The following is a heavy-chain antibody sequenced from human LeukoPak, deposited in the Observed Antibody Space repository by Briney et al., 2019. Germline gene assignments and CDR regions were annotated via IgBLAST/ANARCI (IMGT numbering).Heavy chain of an antibody. CDR1: GGSFSGYY. CDR3: ARDRRYCSSTSCYTTFDY. CDR2: INHSGST. J-gene: IGHJ4*02. Sequence: PSETLSLTCAVYGGSFSGYYWSWIRQPPGKGLEWIGEINHSGSTNYNPSLKSRVTISVDTSKNQFSLKLSSVTAADTAVYYCARDRRYCSSTSCYTTFDYWGQGTLVTVSS. V-gene: IGHV4-34*01. D-gene: IGHD2-2*02.